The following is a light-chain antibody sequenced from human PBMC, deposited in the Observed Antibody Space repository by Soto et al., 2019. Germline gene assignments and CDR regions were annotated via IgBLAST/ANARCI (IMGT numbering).Light chain of an antibody. CDR2: WAS. CDR1: RSVLYSYYNKNY. J-gene: IGKJ1*01. V-gene: IGKV4-1*01. CDR3: QQYFDTGT. Sequence: DIVMTQSPDSLAVSLGERATINCKSSRSVLYSYYNKNYLAWFQQKPGQPPKLLIYWASTRESGVPDRFSGSGSGTDFTLTISSLQAEDVAVYYCQQYFDTGTFGQGTKVEIK.